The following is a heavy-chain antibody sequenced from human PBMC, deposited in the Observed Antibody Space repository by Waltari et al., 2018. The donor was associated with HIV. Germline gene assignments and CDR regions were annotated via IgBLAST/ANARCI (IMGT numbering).Heavy chain of an antibody. CDR1: GFLFTTYY. Sequence: QVQLVQSGPEVREPGAAVSMSCLASGFLFTTYYIHWLRDSPGQGLEWMGAGEPSGGTTSSAQRFRYRMKMTRDTSKNTGYMELTYLIFGETAVYFCARARSPIQDYSLDVWGQGTTVIVSS. D-gene: IGHD2-21*01. CDR3: ARARSPIQDYSLDV. V-gene: IGHV1-46*01. CDR2: GEPSGGTT. J-gene: IGHJ6*02.